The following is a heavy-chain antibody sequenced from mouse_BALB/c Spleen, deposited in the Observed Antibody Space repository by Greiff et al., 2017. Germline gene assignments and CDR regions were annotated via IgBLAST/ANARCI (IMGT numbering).Heavy chain of an antibody. Sequence: QVQLKQSGAELARPGASVKLSCKASGYTFTSYWMQWVKQRPGQGLEWIGAIYPGDGDTRYTQKFKGKATLTADKSSSTAYMQLSSLASEDSAVYYCARGIYYHGGGAMDYWGQGTSVTVSS. CDR2: IYPGDGDT. J-gene: IGHJ4*01. D-gene: IGHD1-1*01. CDR1: GYTFTSYW. V-gene: IGHV1-87*01. CDR3: ARGIYYHGGGAMDY.